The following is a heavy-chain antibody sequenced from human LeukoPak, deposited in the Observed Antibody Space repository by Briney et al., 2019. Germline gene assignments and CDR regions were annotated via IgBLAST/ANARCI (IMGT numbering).Heavy chain of an antibody. CDR2: INAGNGNT. J-gene: IGHJ4*02. Sequence: ASVKVSCKASGHTFTSYAMHWVRQAPGQRLEWMGWINAGNGNTKYSQKFQGRVTITRDTSASTAYMELSSLRSEDTAVYYCARVYRSWYELVFDYWGQGTLVTVSS. CDR1: GHTFTSYA. D-gene: IGHD6-13*01. CDR3: ARVYRSWYELVFDY. V-gene: IGHV1-3*01.